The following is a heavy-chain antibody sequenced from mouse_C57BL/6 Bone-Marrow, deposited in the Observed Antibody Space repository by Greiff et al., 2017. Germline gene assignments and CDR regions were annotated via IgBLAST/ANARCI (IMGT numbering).Heavy chain of an antibody. CDR3: ARYGIYYGWLDY. CDR2: IDPSDSYT. D-gene: IGHD2-2*01. Sequence: QVQLQQPGAELVKPGASVKLSCKASGYTFTSYWMQWVKQRPGQGLEWIGEIDPSDSYTNYNQKFKGKATLTVDTSSSTAYMQLSSLPSEDSAVXYCARYGIYYGWLDYWGQGTSVTVSS. J-gene: IGHJ4*01. V-gene: IGHV1-50*01. CDR1: GYTFTSYW.